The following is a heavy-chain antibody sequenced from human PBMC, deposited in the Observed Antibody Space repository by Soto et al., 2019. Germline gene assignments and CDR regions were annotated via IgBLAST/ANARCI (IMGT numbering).Heavy chain of an antibody. CDR3: ARVYCSGGSCYSVDY. CDR1: GYTFTSYY. Sequence: QVQLVQSGAEVKKPGASVKVSCKASGYTFTSYYMHWVRQAPGQGLEWMGIINPSGGSTSYAQKFQGRVTMPSDTSTSTVYMELSSLRSEDTAVYYCARVYCSGGSCYSVDYWGQGTLVTVSS. D-gene: IGHD2-15*01. J-gene: IGHJ4*02. V-gene: IGHV1-46*03. CDR2: INPSGGST.